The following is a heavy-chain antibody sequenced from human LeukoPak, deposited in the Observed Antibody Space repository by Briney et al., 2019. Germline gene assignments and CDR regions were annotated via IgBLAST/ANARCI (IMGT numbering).Heavy chain of an antibody. V-gene: IGHV3-48*03. Sequence: GGSLRLSCAASGFTFSSYEMNWVRRAPGKGLEWVSYISSGGNNIYYADSVKGRFTISRDNAKNSLYLQMNSLRAEDTAVYYCAREGTAMVSFDYWGQGTLVTVSS. CDR2: ISSGGNNI. CDR1: GFTFSSYE. CDR3: AREGTAMVSFDY. J-gene: IGHJ4*02. D-gene: IGHD5-18*01.